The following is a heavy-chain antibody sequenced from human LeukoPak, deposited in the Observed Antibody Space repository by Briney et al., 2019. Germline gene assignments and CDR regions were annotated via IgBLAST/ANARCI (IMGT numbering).Heavy chain of an antibody. CDR2: INPNSGGT. CDR1: GYTFTGYY. J-gene: IGHJ6*03. V-gene: IGHV1-2*02. Sequence: ASVKVSCKASGYTFTGYYMHWVRQAPGQGLEWMGWINPNSGGTNYAQKFQGRVTMTRDTSISTVYMELSRLRSDDTAVYYCARDLGRYCSGGRCHYYSYYMDVWGKGTTVTVSS. D-gene: IGHD2-15*01. CDR3: ARDLGRYCSGGRCHYYSYYMDV.